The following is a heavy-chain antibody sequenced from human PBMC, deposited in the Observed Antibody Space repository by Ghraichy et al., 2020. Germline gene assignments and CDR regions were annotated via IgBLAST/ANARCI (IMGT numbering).Heavy chain of an antibody. CDR3: ARGGRGYSYGYDWYFDY. V-gene: IGHV1-3*01. CDR1: GYTFTSYA. D-gene: IGHD5-18*01. J-gene: IGHJ4*01. Sequence: ASVKVSCKASGYTFTSYAMHWVRQAPGQRLEWMGWINAGNGNTKYSQKFQGRVTITRDTSASTAYMELSSLRSEDTAVYYCARGGRGYSYGYDWYFDYWGQGTLVTVSS. CDR2: INAGNGNT.